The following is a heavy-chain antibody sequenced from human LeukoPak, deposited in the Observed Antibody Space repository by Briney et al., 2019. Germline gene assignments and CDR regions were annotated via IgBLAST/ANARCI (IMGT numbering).Heavy chain of an antibody. Sequence: PGGSLRLSCAASGFTFSSYAMSWVRQAPGKGLEWVSAISGSGGSTYYADSVKGRFTISRDNSKNTLYLQMNSLRAEDTAVYYCAKAVFDKWNDVQGAFDIWGQGTMVTVSS. V-gene: IGHV3-23*01. CDR1: GFTFSSYA. CDR3: AKAVFDKWNDVQGAFDI. CDR2: ISGSGGST. D-gene: IGHD1-1*01. J-gene: IGHJ3*02.